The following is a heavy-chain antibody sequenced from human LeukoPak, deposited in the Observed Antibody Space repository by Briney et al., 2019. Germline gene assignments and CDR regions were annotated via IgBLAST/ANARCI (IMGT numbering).Heavy chain of an antibody. CDR1: GFTFSSYA. D-gene: IGHD2-15*01. Sequence: QPGRSLRLSCAASGFTFSSYAMHWVRQAPGKGLEWVAVISYDGSKKYYADSVKGRFTISRDNFKNTLYVQMNSLRAEDTAVYYCARSRPYCSGGSCYSDGMDVWGQGTTVTVSS. J-gene: IGHJ6*02. CDR3: ARSRPYCSGGSCYSDGMDV. V-gene: IGHV3-30-3*01. CDR2: ISYDGSKK.